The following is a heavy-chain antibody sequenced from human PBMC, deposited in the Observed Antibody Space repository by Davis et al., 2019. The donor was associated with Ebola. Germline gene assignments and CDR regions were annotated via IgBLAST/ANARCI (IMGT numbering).Heavy chain of an antibody. J-gene: IGHJ4*02. CDR3: ARMEGTSAAARDSEFDY. D-gene: IGHD2-2*01. V-gene: IGHV4-31*03. CDR1: GASISSAPYY. CDR2: ISYSGST. Sequence: SETLSLTCTVSGASISSAPYYWNWIRQHPGTGLEWIGFISYSGSTYYNPSLMSRVIMSLDTAKNQFSLRLRAVTAADTAMYYCARMEGTSAAARDSEFDYWGQGTLVTVSS.